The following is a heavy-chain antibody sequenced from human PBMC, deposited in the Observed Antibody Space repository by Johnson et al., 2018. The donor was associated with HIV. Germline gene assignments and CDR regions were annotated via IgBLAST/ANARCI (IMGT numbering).Heavy chain of an antibody. CDR1: GFSFSSYA. Sequence: VLLVESGGGVVQPGRSLRLSCAASGFSFSSYAMHWVRQAPGKGLAWVANINQDGRDQFSVDSVKGRFAISRDNANNSLYLQMNSLRAEDTAVYYCAWGRGALDIWGQGTMVTVSS. V-gene: IGHV3-7*04. D-gene: IGHD3-16*01. J-gene: IGHJ3*02. CDR2: INQDGRDQ. CDR3: AWGRGALDI.